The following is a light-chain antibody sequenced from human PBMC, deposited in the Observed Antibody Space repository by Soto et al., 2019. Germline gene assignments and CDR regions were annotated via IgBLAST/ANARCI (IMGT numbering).Light chain of an antibody. CDR1: RGNIASNY. CDR3: QSYDSSNHVWV. CDR2: EDN. Sequence: NFMLTQPHSVSESPGKTVIISCTRSRGNIASNYVQWYQQRPGSSPTTLIYEDNHRPPGVPDRFSGSIDSSSTSASLTISGLKTEDEADYDCQSYDSSNHVWVFGGGTKLTVL. J-gene: IGLJ3*02. V-gene: IGLV6-57*01.